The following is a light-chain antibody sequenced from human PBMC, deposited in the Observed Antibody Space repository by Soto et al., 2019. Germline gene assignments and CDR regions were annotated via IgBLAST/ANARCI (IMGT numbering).Light chain of an antibody. J-gene: IGKJ5*01. V-gene: IGKV3-11*01. CDR1: QIVSSY. Sequence: EIVLTQSPATLSLSAGERTTLSCRFSQIVSSYLAGYQQKPGQAPRLLIYDAASRATGIPARFSGSGSGTDFTLTISSLEPEDFAAYYCQQRSNWPLITFGQGTRLEIK. CDR3: QQRSNWPLIT. CDR2: DAA.